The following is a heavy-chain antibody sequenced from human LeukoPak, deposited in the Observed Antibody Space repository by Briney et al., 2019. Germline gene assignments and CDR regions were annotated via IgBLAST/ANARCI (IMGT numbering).Heavy chain of an antibody. CDR3: TKDREWTWGY. Sequence: GGSLRLSCAVSGLTFSIYGLRWVRQAPGRGLEWVAFLRSDGSDKYYADSVKGRSTISRDSSKNTVYLHMNSLSAEETAVYYCTKDREWTWGYWGQGTRVIVSS. D-gene: IGHD3-3*01. CDR1: GLTFSIYG. CDR2: LRSDGSDK. V-gene: IGHV3-30*02. J-gene: IGHJ4*02.